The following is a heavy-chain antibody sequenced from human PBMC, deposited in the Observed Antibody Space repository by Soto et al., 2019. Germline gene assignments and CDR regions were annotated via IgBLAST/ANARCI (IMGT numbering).Heavy chain of an antibody. CDR1: GFTFSSYA. CDR3: AKAFRVELRPVGFDY. J-gene: IGHJ4*02. V-gene: IGHV3-23*01. Sequence: GGSLRLSCAASGFTFSSYAMSWVRQAPGKGLELVSSISCSGGSTYYADSVKGRFTISRDNSKNTLYLQMNSLRAEDTAVYYCAKAFRVELRPVGFDYWGQGTLVTVSS. D-gene: IGHD1-26*01. CDR2: ISCSGGST.